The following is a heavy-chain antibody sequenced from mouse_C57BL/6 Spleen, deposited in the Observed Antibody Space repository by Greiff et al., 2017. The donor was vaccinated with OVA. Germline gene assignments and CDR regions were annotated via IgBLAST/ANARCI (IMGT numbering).Heavy chain of an antibody. CDR2: IDPSDSYT. D-gene: IGHD3-3*01. Sequence: QVQLKQPGAELVKPGASVKLSCKASGYTFTSYWMQWVKQRPGQGLEWIGEIDPSDSYTNYNQKFKGKATLTVDTSSSTAYMQLSSLTSEDSAVYYCARGDDWYFDVWGTGTTVTVSS. V-gene: IGHV1-50*01. J-gene: IGHJ1*03. CDR3: ARGDDWYFDV. CDR1: GYTFTSYW.